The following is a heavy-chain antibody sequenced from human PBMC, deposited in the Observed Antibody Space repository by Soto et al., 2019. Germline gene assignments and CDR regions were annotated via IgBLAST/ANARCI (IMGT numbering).Heavy chain of an antibody. V-gene: IGHV3-7*03. D-gene: IGHD4-17*01. J-gene: IGHJ6*02. CDR1: GFNFNTYW. CDR3: GRVPLDGNYANGVDV. CDR2: IDTDGSRK. Sequence: ESGGGLVQPGGSLRLSCAASGFNFNTYWMYWVRQAPGKGLEWVANIDTDGSRKNYVDSVKGRFIISRDNAKNSLFLQMNSLRVDDTAVYYCGRVPLDGNYANGVDVWGQGTTVTVSS.